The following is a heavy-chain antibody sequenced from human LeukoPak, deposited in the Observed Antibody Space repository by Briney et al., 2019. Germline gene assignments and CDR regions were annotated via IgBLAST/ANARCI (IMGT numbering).Heavy chain of an antibody. CDR3: ARVEDSSGYDWFDP. CDR1: GGSISSGSYY. V-gene: IGHV4-30-4*01. D-gene: IGHD3-22*01. CDR2: IYYSGST. Sequence: PSETLSLTCTVSGGSISSGSYYWSWIRQPPGKGLEWIGYIYYSGSTYYNPSLKSRVTISVDTSKNQFSLKLSSVTAADTAVYYCARVEDSSGYDWFDPWGQGALVTVSS. J-gene: IGHJ5*02.